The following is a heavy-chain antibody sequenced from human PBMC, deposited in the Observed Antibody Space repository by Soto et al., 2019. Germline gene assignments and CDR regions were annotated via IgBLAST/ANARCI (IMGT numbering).Heavy chain of an antibody. CDR1: GFTVRSNY. CDR3: ARGQDYGDYSYAFDI. D-gene: IGHD4-17*01. V-gene: IGHV3-53*01. Sequence: EVQLVESGGGLIQPGGSLRLSCAASGFTVRSNYMSWVRQAPGKGLEWVSVIYSGGSTYYADSVKGRFTISRDNSKNTLYIQMYSLRAEDTAVYYCARGQDYGDYSYAFDIWGQGTMVTVSS. J-gene: IGHJ3*02. CDR2: IYSGGST.